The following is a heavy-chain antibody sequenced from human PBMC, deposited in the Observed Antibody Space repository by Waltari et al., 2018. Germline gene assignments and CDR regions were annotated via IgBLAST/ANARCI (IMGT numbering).Heavy chain of an antibody. CDR3: ARDDSSGYYNPPAY. CDR1: GLSFSSYS. CDR2: ISSSSSYI. V-gene: IGHV3-21*01. D-gene: IGHD3-22*01. J-gene: IGHJ4*02. Sequence: EVQLVESGGGLVKPGGSLRLSCAASGLSFSSYSMHWGRPAPGKGLEWVSSISSSSSYIYYADSVKGLFTISRDNAKNSLYLQMNSLRAEDTAVYYCARDDSSGYYNPPAYWGQGTLVTVSS.